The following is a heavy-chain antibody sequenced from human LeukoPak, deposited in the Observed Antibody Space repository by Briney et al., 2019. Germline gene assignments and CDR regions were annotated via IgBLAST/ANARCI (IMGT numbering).Heavy chain of an antibody. CDR2: IYNSGTT. D-gene: IGHD6-19*01. Sequence: PSETLSLTCTVSGGSIGSFYWTWIRQPPGKGLEWIGYIYNSGTTNYNPSLKSRVTISVDTSKNQFSLKLSSVTAADTAVYYCARDRSTGYSSGWFFGPDYYMDVWGKGTTVTVSS. CDR1: GGSIGSFY. V-gene: IGHV4-59*12. J-gene: IGHJ6*03. CDR3: ARDRSTGYSSGWFFGPDYYMDV.